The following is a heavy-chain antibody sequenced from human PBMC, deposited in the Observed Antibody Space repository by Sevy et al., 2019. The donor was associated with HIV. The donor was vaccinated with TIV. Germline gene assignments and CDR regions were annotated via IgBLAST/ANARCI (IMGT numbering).Heavy chain of an antibody. J-gene: IGHJ4*02. D-gene: IGHD2-15*01. CDR1: GFTFSDYY. CDR2: ISSSGSTI. Sequence: GGSLRLSCAASGFTFSDYYMSWIRQAPGKGLEWVSYISSSGSTIYYAYSVKGRFTFSRDNAKNSLYLQMNSLRAEDTAVYYCARDWGGYCSGGSCSVYYFDYWGQGTLVTVSS. CDR3: ARDWGGYCSGGSCSVYYFDY. V-gene: IGHV3-11*01.